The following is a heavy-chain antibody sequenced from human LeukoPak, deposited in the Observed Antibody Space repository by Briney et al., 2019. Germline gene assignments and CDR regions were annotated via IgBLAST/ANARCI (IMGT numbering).Heavy chain of an antibody. CDR1: GYTFTSYG. CDR3: ARVMYYYDSSGYYYDY. V-gene: IGHV1-18*01. CDR2: ISAYNGNT. Sequence: GASVKVSCKASGYTFTSYGISWVRQAPGQGLEWMGWISAYNGNTNYAQKLQGRVTMTTDTSTSTAYMELRSLRSDDTAVYYCARVMYYYDSSGYYYDYWGQGTLVTVSS. J-gene: IGHJ4*02. D-gene: IGHD3-22*01.